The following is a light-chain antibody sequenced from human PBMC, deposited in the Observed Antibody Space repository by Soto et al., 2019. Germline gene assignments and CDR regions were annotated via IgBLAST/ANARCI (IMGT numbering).Light chain of an antibody. J-gene: IGKJ1*01. V-gene: IGKV3-15*01. CDR3: QQCDTSPWT. CDR1: QSISDT. Sequence: EIVMTQSPATLSVSPGGRATLSCRASQSISDTLAWYQQKPGQAPRLLIHGASTRAPGFPARFSGSGSGTDFTLAISRLEPGDSAVYFCQQCDTSPWTFGQGTKVDIK. CDR2: GAS.